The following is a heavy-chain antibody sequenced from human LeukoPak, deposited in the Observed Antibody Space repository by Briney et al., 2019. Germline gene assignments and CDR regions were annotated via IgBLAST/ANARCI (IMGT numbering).Heavy chain of an antibody. CDR2: IYPGDSDT. D-gene: IGHD3-22*01. CDR1: GYSFTSYW. Sequence: GESLKISFKGSGYSFTSYWIGWVRQMPGKGLEWMGIIYPGDSDTRYSPSFQGQVTISADKSISTAYLQWSSLKAPDTAMYYCAKQTYYYDSSGYYYFDYWGQGTLVTVSS. V-gene: IGHV5-51*01. CDR3: AKQTYYYDSSGYYYFDY. J-gene: IGHJ4*02.